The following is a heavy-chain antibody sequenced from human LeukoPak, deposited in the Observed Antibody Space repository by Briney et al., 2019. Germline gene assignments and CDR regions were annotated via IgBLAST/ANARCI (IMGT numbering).Heavy chain of an antibody. CDR1: GFTFSSYA. V-gene: IGHV3-23*01. J-gene: IGHJ4*02. D-gene: IGHD3-22*01. Sequence: GGSLRLSCAAFGFTFSSYAMGWVRQAPGKGLEWVSTITASGGTYYADSLKGRFTISRDTSKNTLYLQMNSLRAEDTAVYYCARDEHQYYSESSGRFDFWGQGVLVTVSS. CDR3: ARDEHQYYSESSGRFDF. CDR2: ITASGGT.